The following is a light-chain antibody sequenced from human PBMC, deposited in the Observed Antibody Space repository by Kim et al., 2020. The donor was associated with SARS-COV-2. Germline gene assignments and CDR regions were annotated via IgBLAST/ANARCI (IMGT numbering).Light chain of an antibody. Sequence: EIVLTQSPATLSLSPGESATIACRASQSVSSYFTWYHQKPGQAPRLLIYDASNRATGIPARFSGSGSGTDFTLTISSLEPEDFAVYYCQQRFTWPLTFGGGTKVDIK. CDR1: QSVSSY. CDR3: QQRFTWPLT. CDR2: DAS. V-gene: IGKV3-11*01. J-gene: IGKJ4*01.